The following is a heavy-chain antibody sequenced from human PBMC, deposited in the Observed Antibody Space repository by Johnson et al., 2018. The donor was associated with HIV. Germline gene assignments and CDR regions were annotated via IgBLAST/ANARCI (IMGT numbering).Heavy chain of an antibody. CDR1: GFTFSSYD. V-gene: IGHV3-13*01. J-gene: IGHJ3*02. Sequence: VQLVESGGGVVRPGGSLRLSCAASGFTFSSYDMHWVRQATGKGLEWVSAIGTAGDTYYPGSVKGRFTISRENAKNSLYLQMNSLRAGDTALYYCAKDRIVGATEAFDIWGQGTMVTVSS. D-gene: IGHD1-26*01. CDR3: AKDRIVGATEAFDI. CDR2: IGTAGDT.